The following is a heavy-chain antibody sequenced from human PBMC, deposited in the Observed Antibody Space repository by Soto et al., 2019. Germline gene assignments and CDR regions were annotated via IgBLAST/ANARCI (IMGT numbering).Heavy chain of an antibody. CDR1: GYTFTSYY. CDR3: ASCSSSWYFGHY. CDR2: INPSGGST. V-gene: IGHV1-46*01. D-gene: IGHD6-13*01. J-gene: IGHJ4*02. Sequence: ASVKVSCKASGYTFTSYYMHWVRQAPGQGLEWMGIINPSGGSTSYAQKFQGRVTMTRDTSTSTVYMELSSLRSEDTAVYYCASCSSSWYFGHYWGQGTLVTVSS.